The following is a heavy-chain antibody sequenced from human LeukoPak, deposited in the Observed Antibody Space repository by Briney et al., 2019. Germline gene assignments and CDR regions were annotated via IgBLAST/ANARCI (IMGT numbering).Heavy chain of an antibody. CDR1: GFTFSSYG. J-gene: IGHJ6*02. CDR3: ARAADGYSYYYYYGMDV. V-gene: IGHV3-30*03. D-gene: IGHD5-18*01. CDR2: ISYDGSNK. Sequence: GGSLRLSCAASGFTFSSYGMHWVRQAPGKGLEWVAVISYDGSNKYYADSVKGRFTISRDNSKNTLYLQMNSLRAEDTAVYYCARAADGYSYYYYYGMDVWGQGTTVTVSS.